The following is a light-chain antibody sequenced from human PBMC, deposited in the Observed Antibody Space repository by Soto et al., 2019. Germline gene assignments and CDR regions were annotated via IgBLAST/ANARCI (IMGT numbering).Light chain of an antibody. V-gene: IGKV1-6*01. J-gene: IGKJ2*01. CDR1: QDIRND. CDR2: AAS. Sequence: AIQMTQSPSSLSVSVGDRVTITCRASQDIRNDLGWYQQKPGRAPNLLIYAASSLQSGVPSRFSGSGSGTDFTLTITSLQPEDFATYYCLQDYNYPRTFGQGTKLEIK. CDR3: LQDYNYPRT.